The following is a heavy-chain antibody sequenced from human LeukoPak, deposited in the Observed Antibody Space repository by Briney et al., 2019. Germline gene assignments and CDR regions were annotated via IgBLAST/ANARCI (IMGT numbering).Heavy chain of an antibody. D-gene: IGHD1-26*01. Sequence: GESLKISCKGSGYSFTSYWIGSVRQMPGKGLEWMGIIYPGDSDTRYSPSFQVQVTISADKSTSTAYLQWSSLNASDTAMYYCARRGANRGYYYYYMDVWGKGTTVTVSS. CDR3: ARRGANRGYYYYYMDV. CDR1: GYSFTSYW. J-gene: IGHJ6*03. CDR2: IYPGDSDT. V-gene: IGHV5-51*01.